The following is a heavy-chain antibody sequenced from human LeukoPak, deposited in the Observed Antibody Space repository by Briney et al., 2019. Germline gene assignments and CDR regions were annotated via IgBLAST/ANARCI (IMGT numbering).Heavy chain of an antibody. CDR1: GGSFSGYY. V-gene: IGHV4-34*01. CDR2: IYYSGST. Sequence: KSSETLSLTCAVYGGSFSGYYWSWIRQPPGKGLEWIGSIYYSGSTYYNPSLKSRVTISVDTSKNQFSLKLSSVTAADTAVYYCARDTVGAHAFDIWGQGTMVTVSS. J-gene: IGHJ3*02. D-gene: IGHD1-26*01. CDR3: ARDTVGAHAFDI.